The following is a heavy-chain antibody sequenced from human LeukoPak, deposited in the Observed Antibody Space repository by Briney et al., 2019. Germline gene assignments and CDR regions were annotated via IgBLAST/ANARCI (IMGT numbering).Heavy chain of an antibody. J-gene: IGHJ4*02. V-gene: IGHV5-51*01. CDR1: GYSFPTYW. CDR2: IYPGDSDI. D-gene: IGHD1-14*01. CDR3: ARSESDYYFDY. Sequence: GESLKISCKDSGYSFPTYWIAWLRQRPGKGLEWMGIIYPGDSDIRYSPSFQGQVTISADKSISTAYLQWSSLKASDTAMYYCARSESDYYFDYWGQGTLVTVSS.